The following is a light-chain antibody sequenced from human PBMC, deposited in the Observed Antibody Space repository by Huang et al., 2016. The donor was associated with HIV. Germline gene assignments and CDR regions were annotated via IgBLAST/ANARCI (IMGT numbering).Light chain of an antibody. J-gene: IGKJ1*01. V-gene: IGKV3-15*01. Sequence: EKVMTQSPDTLSVSPGERATLSCRASQSVSSNLAWYQQKPGQAPRLLSYGASTRATGIPARFSGSGSGTEFTLTISSLQSEDSAVYYCQQYNSWPPWTFGQGTKVEIK. CDR3: QQYNSWPPWT. CDR2: GAS. CDR1: QSVSSN.